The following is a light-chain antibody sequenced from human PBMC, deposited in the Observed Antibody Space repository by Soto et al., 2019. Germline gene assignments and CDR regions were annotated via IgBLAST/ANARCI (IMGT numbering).Light chain of an antibody. Sequence: HSVLTQPASVSGSPGQSITISCTGTSSDVGGYNYVSWYQQHPGKVPQLMIYEDSNRPSVVSNRFSGSKSGNTASLTISGRQAEDEADYYCSSYTSSSTYVFGTGTKGTVL. J-gene: IGLJ1*01. CDR1: SSDVGGYNY. V-gene: IGLV2-14*01. CDR2: EDS. CDR3: SSYTSSSTYV.